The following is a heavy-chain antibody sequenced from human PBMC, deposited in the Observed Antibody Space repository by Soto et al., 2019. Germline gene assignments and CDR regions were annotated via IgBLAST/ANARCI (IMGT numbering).Heavy chain of an antibody. D-gene: IGHD3-22*01. V-gene: IGHV1-2*02. J-gene: IGHJ6*02. CDR2: INPNSGGT. CDR1: GYTFTGYY. Sequence: QVQLVQSGAEVKKPGASVKVSCKASGYTFTGYYMHWVRQAPGQGLEWMGWINPNSGGTNYAQKFQGRVTMTRDTSISTAYIELSRLRSDDTAVYYCARGPTYYYDSSGYVYYYYYGMDVGGQGTTVTVSS. CDR3: ARGPTYYYDSSGYVYYYYYGMDV.